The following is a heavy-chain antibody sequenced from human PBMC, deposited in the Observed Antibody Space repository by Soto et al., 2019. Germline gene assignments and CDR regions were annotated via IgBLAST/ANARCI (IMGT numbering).Heavy chain of an antibody. CDR3: ASGYSGYDLGSWHYYYYMDV. D-gene: IGHD5-12*01. CDR1: GGSISSGGYY. CDR2: IYYSGST. J-gene: IGHJ6*03. Sequence: QVQLQESGPGLVKPSQTLSLTCTVSGGSISSGGYYWSWIRQHPGKGLEWIGYIYYSGSTYYNPSRKSRVTISVDTSKNQFSLKLSSVTAADTAVYYCASGYSGYDLGSWHYYYYMDVWGKGTTVTVSS. V-gene: IGHV4-31*03.